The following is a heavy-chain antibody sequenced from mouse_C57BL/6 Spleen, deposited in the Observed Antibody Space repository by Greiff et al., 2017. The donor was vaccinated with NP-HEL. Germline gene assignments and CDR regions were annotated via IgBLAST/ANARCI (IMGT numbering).Heavy chain of an antibody. J-gene: IGHJ1*03. D-gene: IGHD4-1*01. CDR1: GFTFSSYA. V-gene: IGHV5-9-1*02. CDR2: ISSGGDYI. Sequence: EVKLVESGEGLVKPGGSLKLSCAASGFTFSSYAMSWVRQTPEKRLEWVAYISSGGDYIYYADTVQGRFTISRDNARNTLYLQMRSLKSEDTAMYYCTRDRRLGRDWYFDVWGTGTTVTVSS. CDR3: TRDRRLGRDWYFDV.